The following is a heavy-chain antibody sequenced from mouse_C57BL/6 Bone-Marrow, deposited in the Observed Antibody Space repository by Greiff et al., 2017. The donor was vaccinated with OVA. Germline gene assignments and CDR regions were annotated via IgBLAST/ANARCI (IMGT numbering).Heavy chain of an antibody. CDR1: GYTFTSYW. CDR2: IDPSDSYT. D-gene: IGHD1-1*01. Sequence: QVQLQQPGAELVKPGASVKLSCKASGYTFTSYWMQWVKQRPGQGLEWIGEIDPSDSYTNYNQKFKGKATLTVDTSSSTAYMQLSSLTSEDSAVYYCARENYYGSSFTLWFAYWGQWTLVTVSA. CDR3: ARENYYGSSFTLWFAY. V-gene: IGHV1-50*01. J-gene: IGHJ3*01.